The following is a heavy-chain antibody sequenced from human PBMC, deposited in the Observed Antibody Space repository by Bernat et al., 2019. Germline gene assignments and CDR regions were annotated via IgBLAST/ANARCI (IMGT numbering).Heavy chain of an antibody. D-gene: IGHD3-16*01. CDR1: GFSFGDCA. Sequence: EVKLVESGGGLLQPGRSLRLSCTTSGFSFGDCAMSWFRQAPGKGLEWVGFIRSKADGETTDYAASVKGRITISRDDSTSIAYLQMNSLKTEDTGVYYCSSESCAYPHRPLGYWGQGTLVTVSS. CDR3: SSESCAYPHRPLGY. V-gene: IGHV3-49*03. J-gene: IGHJ4*02. CDR2: IRSKADGETT.